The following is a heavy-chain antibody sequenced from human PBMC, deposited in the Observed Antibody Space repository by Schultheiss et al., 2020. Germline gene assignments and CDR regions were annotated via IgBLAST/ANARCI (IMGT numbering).Heavy chain of an antibody. J-gene: IGHJ4*02. D-gene: IGHD1-26*01. V-gene: IGHV3-30*03. CDR2: ISYDGSNK. Sequence: GGSLRLSCAASGFTFSSYGMHWVRQAPGKGLEWVAVISYDGSNKYYADSVKGRFTISRDNSKNTLYLQMNSLRAEDTAVYYCLREWELLLALGDWGQGTLVTVSS. CDR3: LREWELLLALGD. CDR1: GFTFSSYG.